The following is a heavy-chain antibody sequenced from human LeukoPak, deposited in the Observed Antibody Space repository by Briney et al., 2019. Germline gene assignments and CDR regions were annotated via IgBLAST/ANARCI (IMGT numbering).Heavy chain of an antibody. D-gene: IGHD4-11*01. Sequence: GGSLRLSCAASQFTFSHYGMQWVRQAPGRGLEWVAVIWNDGSATYYADSVKGRFTISRDNSRNTLYLQMTSLRAEDTAVYYCAKDAQRGFDYSNSLEYWGQGTLVTVSS. V-gene: IGHV3-33*03. CDR3: AKDAQRGFDYSNSLEY. J-gene: IGHJ4*02. CDR1: QFTFSHYG. CDR2: IWNDGSAT.